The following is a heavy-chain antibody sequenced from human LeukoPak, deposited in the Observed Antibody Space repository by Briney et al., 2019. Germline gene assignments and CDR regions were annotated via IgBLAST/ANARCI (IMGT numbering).Heavy chain of an antibody. Sequence: GGSPRLSCAASGFTSSDYYMSWIRQAPGKGLEWVSYISSSSSYTNYADSVKGRFTISRDNAKNSLYLQMNSLRAEDTAVYYCARIAQRGFSSSWNNWFDPWGQGTLVTVSS. CDR1: GFTSSDYY. CDR3: ARIAQRGFSSSWNNWFDP. V-gene: IGHV3-11*03. J-gene: IGHJ5*02. CDR2: ISSSSSYT. D-gene: IGHD6-13*01.